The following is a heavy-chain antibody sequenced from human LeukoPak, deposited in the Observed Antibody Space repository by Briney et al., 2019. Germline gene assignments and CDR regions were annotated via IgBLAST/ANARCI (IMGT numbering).Heavy chain of an antibody. V-gene: IGHV3-7*04. Sequence: GGSLRLSCAASGFTFSSYSMNWVRQAPGKGLEWVANIKQDGSEINYVDSVKGRFTISRDNAKNSLYLQMKSLRAEDTAVYYCARGMGAPDYWGQGTLVTVSS. J-gene: IGHJ4*02. CDR1: GFTFSSYS. CDR3: ARGMGAPDY. CDR2: IKQDGSEI. D-gene: IGHD1-26*01.